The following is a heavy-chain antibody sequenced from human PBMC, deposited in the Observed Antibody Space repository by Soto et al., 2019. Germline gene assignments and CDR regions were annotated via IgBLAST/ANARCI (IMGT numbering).Heavy chain of an antibody. CDR1: GYSFTSYW. D-gene: IGHD3-3*01. J-gene: IGHJ6*02. Sequence: GESLKISCKGSGYSFTSYWIGWVRQMPGKGLEWMGIIYPGDSDTRYSPSFQGQVTISADKSISTAYLQWSSLKASDTAMYYCARHPTTRITIFGVVHYYGMDVWGQGTTVTVSS. V-gene: IGHV5-51*01. CDR2: IYPGDSDT. CDR3: ARHPTTRITIFGVVHYYGMDV.